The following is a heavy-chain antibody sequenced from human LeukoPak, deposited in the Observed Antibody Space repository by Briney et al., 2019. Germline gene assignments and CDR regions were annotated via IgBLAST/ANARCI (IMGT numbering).Heavy chain of an antibody. D-gene: IGHD6-13*01. CDR3: ARDQFSPGSPGWFVP. V-gene: IGHV4-4*07. Sequence: SETLSLTCTVSGGSISSYYWSWIRQPAGKGLEWIGRIYTSGSTNYNPSLKSRVTMSVDTSKNQFSLKLSSVTAADTAVYYCARDQFSPGSPGWFVPWGQGTLVTVSS. CDR1: GGSISSYY. J-gene: IGHJ5*02. CDR2: IYTSGST.